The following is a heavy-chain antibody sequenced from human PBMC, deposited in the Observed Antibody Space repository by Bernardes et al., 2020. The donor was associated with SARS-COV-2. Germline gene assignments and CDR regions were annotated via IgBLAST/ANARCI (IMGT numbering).Heavy chain of an antibody. CDR1: GGSISSYY. CDR3: ARDPRQWLGRPHWYFDL. D-gene: IGHD6-19*01. Sequence: SETLSLTCTVSGGSISSYYWSWIRQPPGKGLEWIGYIYYSGSTNYNPSLKSRVTISVDTSKNQFSLKLSSVTAADTAVYYCARDPRQWLGRPHWYFDLWGRGTLVTVSS. J-gene: IGHJ2*01. CDR2: IYYSGST. V-gene: IGHV4-59*01.